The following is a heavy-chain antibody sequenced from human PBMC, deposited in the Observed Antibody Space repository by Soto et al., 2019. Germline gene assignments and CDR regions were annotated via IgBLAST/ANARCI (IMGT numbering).Heavy chain of an antibody. CDR2: IRSKAYGGTT. Sequence: RRLSCTASGFTFGDYAMSWVRQAPGKGLEWVGFIRSKAYGGTTEYAASVKGRFTISRDDSKSIAYLQMNSLKTEDTAVYYCTRVPLPEQYYFDYWGQGTLVAVSS. CDR1: GFTFGDYA. V-gene: IGHV3-49*04. CDR3: TRVPLPEQYYFDY. J-gene: IGHJ4*02.